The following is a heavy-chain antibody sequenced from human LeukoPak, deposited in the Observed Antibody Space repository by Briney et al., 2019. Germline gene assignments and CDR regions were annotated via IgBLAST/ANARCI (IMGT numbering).Heavy chain of an antibody. Sequence: GGSLRLSCAASGFTLSNYWMLWARQAPGKGLVWVSRINSDGSTTTYADSVKGRFTISRDSAKNTLYLQMNSLRVVDTAVYYCARGGGGGNWFDPWGQGTLVTVSS. V-gene: IGHV3-74*01. J-gene: IGHJ5*02. CDR1: GFTLSNYW. CDR3: ARGGGGGNWFDP. D-gene: IGHD3-16*01. CDR2: INSDGSTT.